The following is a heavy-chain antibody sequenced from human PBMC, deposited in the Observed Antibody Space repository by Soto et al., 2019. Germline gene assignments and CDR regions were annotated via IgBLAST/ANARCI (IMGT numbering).Heavy chain of an antibody. D-gene: IGHD2-15*01. J-gene: IGHJ4*02. V-gene: IGHV3-48*01. CDR3: ARGPISQDHYFDF. Sequence: EVQLVESGGGLVQPGGSLRLSCTASGFTFTTYAMNWVRQAPGKGLEWISYISTTGETIYYADSVRDLFTISRDNAKHSLFLQMNRLRAEDTALYHCARGPISQDHYFDFWGQGDQVTGSS. CDR1: GFTFTTYA. CDR2: ISTTGETI.